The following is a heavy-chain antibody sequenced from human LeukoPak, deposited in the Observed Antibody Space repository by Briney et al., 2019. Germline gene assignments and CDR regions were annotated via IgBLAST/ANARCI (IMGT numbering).Heavy chain of an antibody. D-gene: IGHD1-26*01. CDR1: GYTFTGYD. J-gene: IGHJ6*03. Sequence: ASVKVSCKASGYTFTGYDMHWVRQAPGQGLEWMGWINPNSVGTNYAQKFQGRVTMTRDTSISTAYMELSRLRSDDTAVFYCARQGATASRYYYYMDVWGKGTTVTVSS. CDR2: INPNSVGT. V-gene: IGHV1-2*02. CDR3: ARQGATASRYYYYMDV.